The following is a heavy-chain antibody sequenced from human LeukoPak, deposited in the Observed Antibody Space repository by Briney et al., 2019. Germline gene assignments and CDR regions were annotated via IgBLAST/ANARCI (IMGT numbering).Heavy chain of an antibody. Sequence: PSETLSLTCTVSGGSISRYYWSWIRQPPGKGLEWIGYIYYSGSTNYNPSLKSRVTISVDTSKNQFSLKLSSVTAADTAVYYCARRPDPRSYYGDYVGAFDIWGQGTMVTVSS. CDR3: ARRPDPRSYYGDYVGAFDI. D-gene: IGHD4-17*01. CDR1: GGSISRYY. CDR2: IYYSGST. J-gene: IGHJ3*02. V-gene: IGHV4-59*08.